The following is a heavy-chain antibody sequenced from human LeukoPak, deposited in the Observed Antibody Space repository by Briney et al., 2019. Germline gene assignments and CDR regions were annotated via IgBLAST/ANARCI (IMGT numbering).Heavy chain of an antibody. Sequence: GGSLRLSCAASGFTFSSYSMNWVRQAPGKGLEWVSYISSNSSTIYYADSVKGRFTIPRENAKNSLYLQMNSLRAEDTAVYYCARDLSSSWDQYYFDYWGQGTLVTVSS. V-gene: IGHV3-48*04. CDR2: ISSNSSTI. J-gene: IGHJ4*02. D-gene: IGHD6-13*01. CDR3: ARDLSSSWDQYYFDY. CDR1: GFTFSSYS.